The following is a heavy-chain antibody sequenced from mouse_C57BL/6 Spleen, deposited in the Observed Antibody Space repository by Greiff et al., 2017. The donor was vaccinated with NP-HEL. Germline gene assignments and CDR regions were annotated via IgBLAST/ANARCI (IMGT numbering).Heavy chain of an antibody. CDR2: IYPGDGDT. Sequence: QVQLQQSGAELVKPGASVKISCKASGYAFSSYWMNWVKQRPGKGLEWIGQIYPGDGDTNYNGKFKGKATLTADKSSSTAYMQLSSLTSEDSAVYFCARGFTTVVEGWFAYWGQGTLVTVSA. D-gene: IGHD1-1*01. CDR1: GYAFSSYW. J-gene: IGHJ3*01. CDR3: ARGFTTVVEGWFAY. V-gene: IGHV1-80*01.